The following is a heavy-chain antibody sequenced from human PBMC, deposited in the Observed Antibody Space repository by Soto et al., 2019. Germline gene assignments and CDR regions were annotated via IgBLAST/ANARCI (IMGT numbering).Heavy chain of an antibody. V-gene: IGHV4-31*03. CDR1: GGSISSGGYY. CDR3: ARFNYYGSGSYYSAPVEP. D-gene: IGHD3-10*01. Sequence: SETLSLTCTVSGGSISSGGYYWSWIRQHPGKGLEWIGYIYYSGSTYYNPSLKSRVTISVDTSKNQFSLKLSSVTAADTAVYYCARFNYYGSGSYYSAPVEPWGQGTLVTVSS. CDR2: IYYSGST. J-gene: IGHJ5*02.